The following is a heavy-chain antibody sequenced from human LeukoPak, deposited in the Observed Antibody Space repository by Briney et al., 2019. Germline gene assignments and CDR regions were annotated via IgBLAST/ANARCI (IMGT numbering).Heavy chain of an antibody. CDR3: ARDNSVEDTAWWFDP. J-gene: IGHJ5*02. D-gene: IGHD4-23*01. V-gene: IGHV1-46*01. CDR1: GYTFAKSY. Sequence: ASVKVSCKASGYTFAKSYIHWVRQAPGQRLEWMGLINPGGDNTNYAQNFQGRVTMTRDMSTSTDYMELSSLRSEDTAVYYCARDNSVEDTAWWFDPWGQGTLVTVSS. CDR2: INPGGDNT.